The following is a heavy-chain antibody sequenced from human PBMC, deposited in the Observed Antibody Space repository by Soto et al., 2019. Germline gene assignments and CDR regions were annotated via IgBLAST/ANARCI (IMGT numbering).Heavy chain of an antibody. V-gene: IGHV3-72*01. CDR3: ARSIPGRTSFDS. CDR1: GFSFSDYY. Sequence: EVHLVESGGGLVQPGGSLRLSCAGSGFSFSDYYIDWVRQAPGKGLEWVGRSRDKGNSYSTDYAASVKGRFTVSRDTSKNSLYLQMNSLKADDTALYYCARSIPGRTSFDSWGQGTLDTVSS. CDR2: SRDKGNSYST. D-gene: IGHD1-1*01. J-gene: IGHJ4*02.